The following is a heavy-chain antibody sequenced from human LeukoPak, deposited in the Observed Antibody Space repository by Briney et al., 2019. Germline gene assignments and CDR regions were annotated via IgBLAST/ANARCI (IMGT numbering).Heavy chain of an antibody. Sequence: GRSLRLSCAASGFTFSSYGMHWVRQAPGKGLEWVAVIWYDGSNKYYADSVKGRFTISRDNAKNSLYLQMNSLRAEDTAVYYCARDQAAYSSGWYLRLNWFDLWGQGTLVTVSS. CDR3: ARDQAAYSSGWYLRLNWFDL. CDR2: IWYDGSNK. CDR1: GFTFSSYG. J-gene: IGHJ5*02. D-gene: IGHD6-19*01. V-gene: IGHV3-33*01.